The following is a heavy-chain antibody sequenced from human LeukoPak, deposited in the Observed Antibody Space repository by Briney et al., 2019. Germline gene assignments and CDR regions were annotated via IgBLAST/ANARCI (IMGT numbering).Heavy chain of an antibody. CDR2: ITNSGSII. Sequence: GGSLRLSCAASGFTFSSYSMNWIRQAPGKGLEWLSYITNSGSIIYYGDSVKGRFTVSRDNAKKSLYLELKSLRAEDTAVYYCAADYGSAWSYYWGLGTLVTVSS. D-gene: IGHD6-19*01. J-gene: IGHJ4*02. CDR3: AADYGSAWSYY. V-gene: IGHV3-48*04. CDR1: GFTFSSYS.